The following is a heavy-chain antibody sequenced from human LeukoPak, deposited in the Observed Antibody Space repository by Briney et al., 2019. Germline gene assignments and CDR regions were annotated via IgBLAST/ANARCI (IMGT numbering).Heavy chain of an antibody. J-gene: IGHJ4*02. V-gene: IGHV1-69*01. D-gene: IGHD3-10*01. CDR1: GGTFSSYA. CDR3: ARSPITMVRGDPNYYFDY. CDR2: IIPIFGTA. Sequence: SVKVSCKASGGTFSSYAISWVRQAPGQGLEWMGGIIPIFGTANYAQKFQGGVTITADESTSTAYMELSSLRSEDTAVYYCARSPITMVRGDPNYYFDYWGQGTLVTVSS.